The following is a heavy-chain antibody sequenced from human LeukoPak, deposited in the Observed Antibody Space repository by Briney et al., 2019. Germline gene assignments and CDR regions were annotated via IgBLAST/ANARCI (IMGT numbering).Heavy chain of an antibody. CDR3: ARQLYVSGSYYAPMDV. Sequence: ASETLCLTCSVSGGSISSSSYFWGWLRQPPGKGLEWIASVHQSGSTYYNPALESRLTISVDTSKNNFALKMSSVTAADTAVYFCARQLYVSGSYYAPMDVWGKGTTVTISS. CDR2: VHQSGST. V-gene: IGHV4-39*01. D-gene: IGHD3-10*01. CDR1: GGSISSSSYF. J-gene: IGHJ6*03.